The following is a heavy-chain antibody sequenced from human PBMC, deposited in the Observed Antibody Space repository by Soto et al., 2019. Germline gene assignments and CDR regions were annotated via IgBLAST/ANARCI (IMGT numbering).Heavy chain of an antibody. CDR1: GFSFSSYG. D-gene: IGHD3-22*01. V-gene: IGHV3-30*18. J-gene: IGHJ4*02. CDR3: AKDTYYHDSSGYYVFDS. Sequence: QVQLVESGGGVVQPGTSLRLSCAASGFSFSSYGMHWVRQTPGKGLEWVAGISYDGSNQYYVDSMKGRLTISRDNSKNTLDLQMNSLRAEDTAVYYCAKDTYYHDSSGYYVFDSWGQGTLLTVSS. CDR2: ISYDGSNQ.